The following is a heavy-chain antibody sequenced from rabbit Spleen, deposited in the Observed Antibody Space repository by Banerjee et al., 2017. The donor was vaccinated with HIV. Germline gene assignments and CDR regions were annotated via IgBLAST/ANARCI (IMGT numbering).Heavy chain of an antibody. CDR2: IKTGDDYT. V-gene: IGHV1S45*01. J-gene: IGHJ3*01. CDR3: ARGGVIDDWLSRLDL. CDR1: GFSFSSTYV. D-gene: IGHD1-1*01. Sequence: QEQLVESGGGLVKPEGSLKLSCTASGFSFSSTYVICWVRQAPGKGLEWIGCIKTGDDYTWYASWAKGRFTISKTSSTTVTLQMPSRTAADTATYFCARGGVIDDWLSRLDLWGQGTLVTVS.